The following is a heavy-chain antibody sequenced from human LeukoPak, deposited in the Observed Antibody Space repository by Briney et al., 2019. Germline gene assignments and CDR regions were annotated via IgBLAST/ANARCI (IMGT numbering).Heavy chain of an antibody. V-gene: IGHV4-59*08. Sequence: SETLSLTCTVSGGSISSYYWSWIRQPPGRGLEWIGYIYYSGSTNYNPSLKSRVTISVDTSKNQFSLKLSSVTAADTAVYYCARHLVLAAAGTGTFDYWGQGTLVTVSA. CDR3: ARHLVLAAAGTGTFDY. CDR2: IYYSGST. J-gene: IGHJ4*02. D-gene: IGHD6-13*01. CDR1: GGSISSYY.